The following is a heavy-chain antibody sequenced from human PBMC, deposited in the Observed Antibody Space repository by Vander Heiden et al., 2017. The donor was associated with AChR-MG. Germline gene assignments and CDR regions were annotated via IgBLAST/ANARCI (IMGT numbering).Heavy chain of an antibody. D-gene: IGHD2-2*01. CDR1: GGTFSSYA. V-gene: IGHV1-69*01. Sequence: QVQLVQSGAEVKKPGSSVKVSCKASGGTFSSYAISWVRQAPGQGLEWMGGIIPIFGTANYAQKFQGRVTITADESTSTAYMELSSLRSEDTAVYYCARGIVVVPAATFYYYYYMDVWGKGTTVTVSS. CDR2: IIPIFGTA. CDR3: ARGIVVVPAATFYYYYYMDV. J-gene: IGHJ6*03.